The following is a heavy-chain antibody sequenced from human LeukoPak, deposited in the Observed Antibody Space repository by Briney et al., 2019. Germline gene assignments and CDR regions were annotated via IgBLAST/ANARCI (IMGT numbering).Heavy chain of an antibody. CDR2: IKQDGSEK. CDR1: GFTFSSYW. J-gene: IGHJ5*02. Sequence: PGGSLRLSCAASGFTFSSYWMSWVRQAPGKGLEWVANIKQDGSEKYYVDSVKGRFTISRDNAKNSLYLQMNSLRAEDTAVYYCARDQGIAVAGTFFDPWGQGTLVTVSS. V-gene: IGHV3-7*01. D-gene: IGHD6-19*01. CDR3: ARDQGIAVAGTFFDP.